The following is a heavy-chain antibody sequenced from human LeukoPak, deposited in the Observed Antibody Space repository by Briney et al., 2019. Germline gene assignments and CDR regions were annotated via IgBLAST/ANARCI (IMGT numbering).Heavy chain of an antibody. J-gene: IGHJ4*01. CDR3: ARDHYGSGSYKAYFDY. D-gene: IGHD3-10*01. V-gene: IGHV4-4*07. CDR1: DASVTTYS. Sequence: SETLSLTCTVSDASVTTYSWSWLRQPAGKGLEWIGRVYSSGATKYHPSLKSRVTISADTSKNQFSLKLPSVTAADTAVYYCARDHYGSGSYKAYFDYWGHGIQVTVSS. CDR2: VYSSGAT.